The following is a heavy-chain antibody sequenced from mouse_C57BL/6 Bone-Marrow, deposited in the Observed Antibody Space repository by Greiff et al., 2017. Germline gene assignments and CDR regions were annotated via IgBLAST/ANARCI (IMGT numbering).Heavy chain of an antibody. CDR1: GFNINDDY. J-gene: IGHJ2*01. CDR3: TFITTVPGDY. Sequence: EVQLQQPGAELVRPGASVKLSCTASGFNINDDYMHWVKQRPEQGLEWIGWIDPENGDTEYASKFQGKATITADTSSNTAYLQLSSLTSKDSAVYYCTFITTVPGDYWGQGTTLTVTS. D-gene: IGHD1-1*01. CDR2: IDPENGDT. V-gene: IGHV14-4*01.